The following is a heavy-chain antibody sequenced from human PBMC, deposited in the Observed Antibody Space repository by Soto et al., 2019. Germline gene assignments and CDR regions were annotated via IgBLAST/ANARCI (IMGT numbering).Heavy chain of an antibody. Sequence: GGSLRLSCAASGFTFSSYAMSWVRQAPGKGLEWVSAISGSGGSTYYADSVKGRFTISRDNSKNTLYLQMNSLRAEDTAVYYCAKDRSPRQARGYSYGDAFDIWGQGTMVTVSS. J-gene: IGHJ3*02. CDR3: AKDRSPRQARGYSYGDAFDI. CDR2: ISGSGGST. CDR1: GFTFSSYA. D-gene: IGHD5-18*01. V-gene: IGHV3-23*01.